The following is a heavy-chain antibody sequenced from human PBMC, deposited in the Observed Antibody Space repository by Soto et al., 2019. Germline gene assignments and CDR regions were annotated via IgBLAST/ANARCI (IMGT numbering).Heavy chain of an antibody. V-gene: IGHV5-51*01. CDR1: VYPFTEYW. CDR3: APHTSNSRYYYYAMDV. Sequence: GEALKISGEGSVYPFTEYWIGWVRQLPGKGLEWMGIINRDDSDTRNSPSYHARDTITIDKSTSTAYLRWTTLKASDTATPDPAPHTSNSRYYYYAMDVWGQGTKVTVSS. CDR2: INRDDSDT. J-gene: IGHJ6*02. D-gene: IGHD2-2*01.